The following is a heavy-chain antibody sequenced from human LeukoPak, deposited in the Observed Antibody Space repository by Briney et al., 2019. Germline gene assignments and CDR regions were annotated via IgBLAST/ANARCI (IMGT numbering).Heavy chain of an antibody. CDR3: AKHGGWEPLPDFDY. CDR1: GFTFSSYA. CDR2: ISGSGGST. V-gene: IGHV3-23*01. J-gene: IGHJ4*02. D-gene: IGHD1-26*01. Sequence: RSGGSLRLSCAASGFTFSSYAMSWVRQAPGKGLEWVSAISGSGGSTYYADSVKGRFTISRDNSKNTLYLQMSSLRAEDTAVYYCAKHGGWEPLPDFDYWGQGTLVTVSS.